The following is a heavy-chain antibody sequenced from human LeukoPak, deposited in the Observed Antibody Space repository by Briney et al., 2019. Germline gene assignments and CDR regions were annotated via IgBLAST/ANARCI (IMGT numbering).Heavy chain of an antibody. V-gene: IGHV7-4-1*02. CDR3: ARDSYCSGGTCYSRVGY. CDR2: INTNTGNL. J-gene: IGHJ4*02. CDR1: GYIFTKYP. D-gene: IGHD2-15*01. Sequence: GSVKVSCKASGYIFTKYPMNWGRQAPGQGLEWMGLINTNTGNLTYAQGLTERFVFSWDTSVSTAYLQITSLKAEDTAVYFCARDSYCSGGTCYSRVGYWGQGTEVTVSS.